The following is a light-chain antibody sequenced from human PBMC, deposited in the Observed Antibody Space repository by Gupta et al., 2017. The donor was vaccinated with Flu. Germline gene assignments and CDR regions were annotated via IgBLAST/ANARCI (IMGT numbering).Light chain of an antibody. CDR2: DVS. J-gene: IGLJ1*01. CDR3: SSYAGSNNYV. V-gene: IGLV2-8*01. CDR1: SSDVGAYNY. Sequence: QSALTQPPSASGSPGQSVTISCAGTSSDVGAYNYVSWYQQHPGKAPKLMIHDVSKRPSGVPDRFSGSKSGNTASLTVSGLQAEDEADYYCSSYAGSNNYVFGPGTKVTVL.